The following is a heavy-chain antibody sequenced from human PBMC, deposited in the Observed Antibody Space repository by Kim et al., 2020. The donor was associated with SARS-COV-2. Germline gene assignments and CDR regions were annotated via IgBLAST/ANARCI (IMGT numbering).Heavy chain of an antibody. CDR3: ARGMVRGATDDMDL. CDR1: GCTFSSYP. V-gene: IGHV1-69*13. D-gene: IGHD3-10*01. J-gene: IGHJ6*02. Sequence: SVKVSCKASGCTFSSYPINWVRQAPGQGLEWMGGINADVGTAKYAQKVQGRLTITADESTSTAYMELSSLRSEDTAVYYCARGMVRGATDDMDLWGQGTPGTVSS. CDR2: INADVGTA.